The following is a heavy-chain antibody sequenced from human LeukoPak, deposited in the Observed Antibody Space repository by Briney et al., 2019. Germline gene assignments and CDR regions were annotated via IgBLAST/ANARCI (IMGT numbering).Heavy chain of an antibody. J-gene: IGHJ6*03. D-gene: IGHD2/OR15-2a*01. CDR3: ARWYCSSTTCYHMDV. CDR2: IYYSGST. CDR1: GGSISSSSYY. Sequence: SETLSLTCTVSGGSISSSSYYWGWIRQPPGKGLEWIGSIYYSGSTDYNPSLKSRVTISIDTSKNQFSLNLSSVTAADTAVYYCARWYCSSTTCYHMDVWGKGTTVTVSS. V-gene: IGHV4-39*07.